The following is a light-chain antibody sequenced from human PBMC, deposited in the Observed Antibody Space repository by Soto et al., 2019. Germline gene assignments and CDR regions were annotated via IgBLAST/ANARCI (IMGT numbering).Light chain of an antibody. CDR2: KAS. V-gene: IGKV1-5*03. Sequence: DIQMTQSPSTLSGSVGDRVTITCRASQTISSWLAWYQQKPGKAPKLLIYKASTLQSGVPSRFSASGSGPDFTLTISSLQPEDFATYYCLQDYNYPWTFGQGTKVDNK. CDR3: LQDYNYPWT. J-gene: IGKJ1*01. CDR1: QTISSW.